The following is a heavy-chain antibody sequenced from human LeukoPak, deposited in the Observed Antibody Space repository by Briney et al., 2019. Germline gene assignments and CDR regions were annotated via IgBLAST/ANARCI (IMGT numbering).Heavy chain of an antibody. D-gene: IGHD4-17*01. V-gene: IGHV3-64*04. CDR3: ARVGGDRVAY. CDR2: ISSNGGGP. CDR1: GFTFSSYA. Sequence: GGSLRLSCSASGFTFSSYAMHWVRQAPGKGLEYVSAISSNGGGPYYADSVKGRFTISRGNSKNTLYLQMNSLRPEDTAVYYCARVGGDRVAYWGQGTLVTVSS. J-gene: IGHJ4*02.